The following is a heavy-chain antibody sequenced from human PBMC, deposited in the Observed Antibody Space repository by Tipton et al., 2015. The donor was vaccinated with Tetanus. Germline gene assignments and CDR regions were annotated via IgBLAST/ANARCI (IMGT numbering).Heavy chain of an antibody. V-gene: IGHV4-59*01. CDR2: IYYSGST. CDR3: ARGLTVTTGYYFDY. Sequence: TLSLTCTVSGDSISSYYWSWIRQPPGKGLEWIGYIYYSGSTSYSPSLKSRVTISVDTSKNQFSLKLSSVTAADTAVYYCARGLTVTTGYYFDYWGQGTLVTVSS. D-gene: IGHD4-17*01. CDR1: GDSISSYY. J-gene: IGHJ4*02.